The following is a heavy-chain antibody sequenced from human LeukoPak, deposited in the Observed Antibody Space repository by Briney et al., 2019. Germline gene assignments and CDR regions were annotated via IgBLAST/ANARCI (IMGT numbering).Heavy chain of an antibody. D-gene: IGHD1-26*01. CDR3: ARGGSYLSAFDI. CDR2: IYSGGGT. V-gene: IGHV3-66*01. J-gene: IGHJ3*02. Sequence: PGGSLRLSCAASGFTVSTYYMTWVRQAPGRGLEWVSVIYSGGGTYYADSVKGRFTIFRDKSKNTLYLQMNSLRAEDTAVYYCARGGSYLSAFDIWGQGTMVTVSS. CDR1: GFTVSTYY.